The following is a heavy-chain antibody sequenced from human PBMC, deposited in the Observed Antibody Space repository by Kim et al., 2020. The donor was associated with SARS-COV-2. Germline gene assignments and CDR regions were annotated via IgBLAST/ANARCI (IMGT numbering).Heavy chain of an antibody. J-gene: IGHJ4*02. Sequence: GGSLRLSCAASGFRFSNHWMHWVRQVPGEGPMWVARISVDGADRLYADPVRGRLIISRDNAKNMLYLQLDSLRVEDTAIYYCARDREHTVLTYHPLFDVWGQGTRVTVSS. CDR3: ARDREHTVLTYHPLFDV. D-gene: IGHD3-9*01. CDR2: ISVDGADR. V-gene: IGHV3-74*01. CDR1: GFRFSNHW.